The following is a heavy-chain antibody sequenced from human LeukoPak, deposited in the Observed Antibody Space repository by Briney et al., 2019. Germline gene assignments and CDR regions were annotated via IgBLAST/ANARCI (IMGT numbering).Heavy chain of an antibody. D-gene: IGHD3-3*01. CDR2: ISYDGSNK. CDR3: STIFH. V-gene: IGHV3-30*14. Sequence: GGSLRLSCAASGFTFSSYAMHWVRQAPGKGLEWVAVISYDGSNKYYADSVKGRFTISRDNSKNTLYLQMNSLRAEDTAVYYCSTIFHWGQGTLVTVSS. J-gene: IGHJ4*02. CDR1: GFTFSSYA.